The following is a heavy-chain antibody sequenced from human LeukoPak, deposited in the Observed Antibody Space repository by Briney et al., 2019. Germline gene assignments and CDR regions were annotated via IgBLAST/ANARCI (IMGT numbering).Heavy chain of an antibody. CDR3: ARVKIEGNPRND. J-gene: IGHJ4*02. Sequence: ASVKVSCKASGYTFTGYYMLWVRQAPGQGLEWMGWINPNSGGTNYAQKFQGRVTMTRDTSISTAYMELSRLRSDDTAVYYCARVKIEGNPRNDWGQGTLVTVSS. CDR1: GYTFTGYY. CDR2: INPNSGGT. V-gene: IGHV1-2*02. D-gene: IGHD1-14*01.